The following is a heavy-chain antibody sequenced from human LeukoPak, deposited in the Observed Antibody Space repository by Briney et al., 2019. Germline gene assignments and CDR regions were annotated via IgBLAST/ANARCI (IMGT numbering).Heavy chain of an antibody. CDR3: ARDVGYSRTPNWFDP. D-gene: IGHD6-13*01. Sequence: APVKVSCKASGYTFTSYAMHWVRQAPGQRLEWMGWINAGNGNTKYSQKFQGRVTITRDTSASTAYMELSSLRSEDTAVYYCARDVGYSRTPNWFDPWGQGTLVTVSS. V-gene: IGHV1-3*01. J-gene: IGHJ5*02. CDR2: INAGNGNT. CDR1: GYTFTSYA.